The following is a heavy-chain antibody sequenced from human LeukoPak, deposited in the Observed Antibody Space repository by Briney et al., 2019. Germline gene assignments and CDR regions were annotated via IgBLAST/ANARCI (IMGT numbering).Heavy chain of an antibody. J-gene: IGHJ5*02. V-gene: IGHV3-30-3*01. CDR3: ARDQELAGDRWFDP. Sequence: GRSLRLSCAASGFTFSSYAMHWVRQAPGKGLEWVAVISYDGSNKYYADSVKGRFTISRDNSKNTLYLQMNSLRAVDTAVYYCARDQELAGDRWFDPWGQGTLVTVSS. CDR1: GFTFSSYA. D-gene: IGHD6-19*01. CDR2: ISYDGSNK.